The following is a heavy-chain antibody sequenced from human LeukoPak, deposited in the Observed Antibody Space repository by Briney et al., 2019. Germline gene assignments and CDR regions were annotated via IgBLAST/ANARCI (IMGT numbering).Heavy chain of an antibody. CDR1: GGSISSSNW. CDR2: IYHSGST. D-gene: IGHD3-9*01. Sequence: SETLSLTCAVSGGSISSSNWWSWVRQPPGKGLEWIGEIYHSGSTNYNPSLKSRVTISVDKSKNQFSLKLSSVTAADTAVYYCARGHYDILTGTDYYGMDVWGKGTTVTVSS. J-gene: IGHJ6*04. CDR3: ARGHYDILTGTDYYGMDV. V-gene: IGHV4-4*02.